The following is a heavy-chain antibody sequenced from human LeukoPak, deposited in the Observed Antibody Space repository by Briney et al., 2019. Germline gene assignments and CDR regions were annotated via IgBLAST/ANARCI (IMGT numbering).Heavy chain of an antibody. Sequence: PGGSLRLSCAASGFTFSSYWMHWVRQAPGKGLVWVSRINTDGSSTSYADSVKGRFTISRDNAKNTLYLQMNSLRAEDTAVYYCAKGRQWLVLGALSVDYWGQGTLVTVSS. D-gene: IGHD6-19*01. V-gene: IGHV3-74*01. J-gene: IGHJ4*02. CDR3: AKGRQWLVLGALSVDY. CDR1: GFTFSSYW. CDR2: INTDGSST.